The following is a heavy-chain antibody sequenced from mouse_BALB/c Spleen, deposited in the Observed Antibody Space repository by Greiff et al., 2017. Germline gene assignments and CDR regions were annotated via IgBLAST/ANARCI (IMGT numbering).Heavy chain of an antibody. Sequence: EVKLVESGGGLVKPGGSLKLSCAASGFTFSDYYMYWVRQTPEKRLEWVATISDGGSYTYYPDSVKGRFTISRDNAKNNLYLQMSSLKSEDTAMYYCASLYDGYYDAMDYWGQGTSVTVSS. CDR2: ISDGGSYT. J-gene: IGHJ4*01. D-gene: IGHD2-3*01. CDR1: GFTFSDYY. CDR3: ASLYDGYYDAMDY. V-gene: IGHV5-4*02.